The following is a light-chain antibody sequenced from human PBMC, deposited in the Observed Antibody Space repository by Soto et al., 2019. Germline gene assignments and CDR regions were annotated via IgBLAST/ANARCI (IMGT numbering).Light chain of an antibody. Sequence: EIVLTQSPGTLSLPPGERATLSCRASQSVNSNYLAWYQQKPGQAPRLLIYAAASRATGIPDRFSGSGSGTDFILTISRLEPEDFAVYFCQQYGNSPMAFGQGTRVEIK. J-gene: IGKJ1*01. V-gene: IGKV3-20*01. CDR1: QSVNSNY. CDR2: AAA. CDR3: QQYGNSPMA.